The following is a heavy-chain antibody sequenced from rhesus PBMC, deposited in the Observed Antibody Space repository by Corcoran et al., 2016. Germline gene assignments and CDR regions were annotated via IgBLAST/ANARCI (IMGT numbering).Heavy chain of an antibody. CDR3: ANFYGSDRC. J-gene: IGHJ4*01. D-gene: IGHD4-29*01. CDR2: SYGRTGST. Sequence: QVQLQESGPGLVKPSEALSLTCAVSGDSISNYYWSWFPPPPGKGLEWIGRSYGRTGSTDYDPSLKSRVTISMDTSKNQFSLRLSSVTAADTAVYYCANFYGSDRCWGQGVLVTVSS. CDR1: GDSISNYY. V-gene: IGHV4-160*01.